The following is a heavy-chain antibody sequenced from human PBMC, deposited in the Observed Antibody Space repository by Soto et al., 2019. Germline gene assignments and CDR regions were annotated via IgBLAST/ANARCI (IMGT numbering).Heavy chain of an antibody. V-gene: IGHV3-30-3*01. CDR3: ARVSETIGWELIDY. CDR2: ISYDGSNK. D-gene: IGHD1-26*01. J-gene: IGHJ4*02. CDR1: GFTFSSYA. Sequence: QVQLVESGGGVVQPGRSLRLSCAASGFTFSSYAMHWVRQDPGEGLEWVAVISYDGSNKYYADSVKGRFTISRDNSKNTLYLQMNSLRAEDTAVYYCARVSETIGWELIDYWGQGTLVTVSS.